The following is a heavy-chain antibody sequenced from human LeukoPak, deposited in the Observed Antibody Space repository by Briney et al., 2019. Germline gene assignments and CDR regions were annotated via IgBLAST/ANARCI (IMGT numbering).Heavy chain of an antibody. CDR1: GYTFTGYY. CDR2: INPNSGGT. D-gene: IGHD2-2*01. V-gene: IGHV1-2*02. J-gene: IGHJ5*02. Sequence: GASVKVSCKASGYTFTGYYMHWVRQAPGQGLEWMGWINPNSGGTNYAQKFQGRVTITADESTGTAYMALSSLRSEDTAVYYCARVVTPRYCSTPSCYWKGWFDPWGQGTLVTVSS. CDR3: ARVVTPRYCSTPSCYWKGWFDP.